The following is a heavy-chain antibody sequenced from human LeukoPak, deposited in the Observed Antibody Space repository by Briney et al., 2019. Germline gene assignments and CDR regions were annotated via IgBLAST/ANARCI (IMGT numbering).Heavy chain of an antibody. V-gene: IGHV1-69-2*01. Sequence: ASVKVSCXVSGYTFTDYYMHWVQQAPGKGLEWMGLVDPEDGETIYAEKFQGRVTITADTSTDTAYMELSSLRSEDTAVYYCATDPPLSPLGGSLQVDYWGQGTLVTVSS. CDR2: VDPEDGET. D-gene: IGHD1-26*01. CDR1: GYTFTDYY. CDR3: ATDPPLSPLGGSLQVDY. J-gene: IGHJ4*02.